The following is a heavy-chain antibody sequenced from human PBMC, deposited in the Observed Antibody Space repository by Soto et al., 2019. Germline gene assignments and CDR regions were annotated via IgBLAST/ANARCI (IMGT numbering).Heavy chain of an antibody. J-gene: IGHJ6*02. V-gene: IGHV3-23*01. Sequence: PGGSLRLSCAASGFTFSSYAMSWVRQAPGKGLEWVSAINSNGGSTSYADSVKGRFTISRDNAKNTLYLQMNSLRAEDTAVYYCARDAHTIFGVVIIPNGMDVWGQGTTVTVSS. D-gene: IGHD3-3*01. CDR1: GFTFSSYA. CDR2: INSNGGST. CDR3: ARDAHTIFGVVIIPNGMDV.